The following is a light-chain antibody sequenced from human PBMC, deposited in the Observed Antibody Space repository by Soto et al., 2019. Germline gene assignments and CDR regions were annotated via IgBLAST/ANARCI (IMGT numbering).Light chain of an antibody. J-gene: IGKJ1*01. CDR1: QSVSRN. Sequence: EIVMTQSPATLSVSPGERATLSCRTSQSVSRNLAWYQHKPGQAPRLLIYGASTRATGIPARFSGSGSGTEFTLTISSRQSEDFAVYYCQQYNNWRTFGQGTKVEIK. CDR2: GAS. V-gene: IGKV3-15*01. CDR3: QQYNNWRT.